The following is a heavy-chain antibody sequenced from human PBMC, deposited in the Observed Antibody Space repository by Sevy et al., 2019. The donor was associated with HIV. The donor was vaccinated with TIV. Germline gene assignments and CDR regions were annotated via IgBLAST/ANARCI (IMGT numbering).Heavy chain of an antibody. CDR1: GFTFSSYA. CDR2: ISGSGGSA. D-gene: IGHD2-15*01. J-gene: IGHJ4*02. CDR3: AKDKGWSAFDY. V-gene: IGHV3-23*01. Sequence: GGSLRLSCAVSGFTFSSYAMSWVRQAPGKGLEWVSAISGSGGSAYYADSVKGRFTISRENSKNTLYLQMNSLRAEDTAVYYCAKDKGWSAFDYWGQGTLVTVSS.